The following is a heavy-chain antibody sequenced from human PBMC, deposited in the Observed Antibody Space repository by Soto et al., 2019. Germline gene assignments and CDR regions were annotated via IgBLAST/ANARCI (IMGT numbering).Heavy chain of an antibody. CDR2: IHYSGST. J-gene: IGHJ2*01. Sequence: QLQLQESGPGLVKPSETLSLTCSVSVASISRSSYYWGWMRQPPEKGLEWIGSIHYSGSTYYNPSLKRRVTISVDTSKNQFSLTLSSVTAADTAVYYCARHQDYGDYVYFDLWGRGTLVTVSS. CDR1: VASISRSSYY. CDR3: ARHQDYGDYVYFDL. D-gene: IGHD4-17*01. V-gene: IGHV4-39*01.